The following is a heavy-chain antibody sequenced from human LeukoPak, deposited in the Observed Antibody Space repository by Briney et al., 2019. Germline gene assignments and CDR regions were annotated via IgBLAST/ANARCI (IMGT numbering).Heavy chain of an antibody. Sequence: PGGSLRLSCAASGFTFSSYWMSWVRQAPGKGLEWVANIKQDGSEKYYVDSVKGRFTISRDNAKNSLYLQMNSLRAEDTAVYYCAKGLAASGAIFDYWGQGTLVTVSS. D-gene: IGHD6-25*01. J-gene: IGHJ4*02. V-gene: IGHV3-7*01. CDR3: AKGLAASGAIFDY. CDR2: IKQDGSEK. CDR1: GFTFSSYW.